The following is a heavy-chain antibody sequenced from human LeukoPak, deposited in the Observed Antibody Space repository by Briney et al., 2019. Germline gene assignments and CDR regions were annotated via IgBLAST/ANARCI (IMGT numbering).Heavy chain of an antibody. CDR3: ATELELRGPIV. D-gene: IGHD1-7*01. V-gene: IGHV1-24*01. CDR1: GFIFNSYG. Sequence: GGSLRLSCAVSGFIFNSYGMHWVRQAPGKGLEWMGGFDPEDGETIYAQKFQGRVTMTEDTSTDTAYMELSSLRSEDTAVYYCATELELRGPIVWGQGTLVTVSS. CDR2: FDPEDGET. J-gene: IGHJ4*02.